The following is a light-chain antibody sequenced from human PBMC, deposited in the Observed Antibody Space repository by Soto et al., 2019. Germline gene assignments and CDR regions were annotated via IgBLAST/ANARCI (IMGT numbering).Light chain of an antibody. V-gene: IGKV1-39*01. Sequence: DIQMTQSPSSLYASVGDRVTITCRASQSISSYLNWYQQKPGTAPKLLIYAASSLQSGVPSRFSGSGSGTDFTLTISSLQPEDFATYYCQQSYSTPPYTFGQGTKLEIK. CDR1: QSISSY. CDR2: AAS. J-gene: IGKJ2*01. CDR3: QQSYSTPPYT.